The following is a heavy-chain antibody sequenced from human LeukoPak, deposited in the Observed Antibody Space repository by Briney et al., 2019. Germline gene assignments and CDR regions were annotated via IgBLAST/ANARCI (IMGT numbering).Heavy chain of an antibody. V-gene: IGHV1-18*01. CDR1: GYTFTSYG. CDR2: ISAYNGNT. J-gene: IGHJ4*02. Sequence: APVKVSCKASGYTFTSYGISWVRQSPGQGLEWMGWISAYNGNTNYAQKLQGRVTMTTDTSTSAAYMELRSLRSDDTAVYYCARVTGKTIFGVVTRGGYFDYWGQGTLVTVSS. CDR3: ARVTGKTIFGVVTRGGYFDY. D-gene: IGHD3-3*01.